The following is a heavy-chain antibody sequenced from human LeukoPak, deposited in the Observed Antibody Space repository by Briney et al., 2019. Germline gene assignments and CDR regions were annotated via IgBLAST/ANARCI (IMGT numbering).Heavy chain of an antibody. J-gene: IGHJ4*02. V-gene: IGHV3-7*01. Sequence: GGSLRLSCAASGFTFSSYWMSWVRQAPGKGLEWVANIKQDGSEKYYVDSVKGRFTISRDNAKNSLYLQMNSLRAKDTAVYYCASDPRINDFGYWGQGTLVTVSS. CDR2: IKQDGSEK. D-gene: IGHD3/OR15-3a*01. CDR1: GFTFSSYW. CDR3: ASDPRINDFGY.